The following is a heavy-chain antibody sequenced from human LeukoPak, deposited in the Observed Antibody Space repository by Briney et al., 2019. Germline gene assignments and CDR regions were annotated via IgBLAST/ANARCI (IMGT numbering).Heavy chain of an antibody. J-gene: IGHJ3*02. CDR1: GASIDSYY. Sequence: SETLSLTCTVSGASIDSYYWSWIRQPPGKGLEWIGYTHNNGDSNYNPSLKSRLTISVDTSKNEVSLVLTSVTAADPALYYCARQPGGTAAFDIWAQGTMVTVSA. CDR2: THNNGDS. CDR3: ARQPGGTAAFDI. D-gene: IGHD6-13*01. V-gene: IGHV4-59*08.